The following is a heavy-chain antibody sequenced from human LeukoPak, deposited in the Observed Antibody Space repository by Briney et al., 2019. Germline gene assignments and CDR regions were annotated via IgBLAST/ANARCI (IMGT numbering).Heavy chain of an antibody. CDR2: IYYSGST. D-gene: IGHD4-17*01. CDR1: GGSISSYY. Sequence: SETLSLTCTVSGGSISSYYWSWIRQPPGNGLEWIGYIYYSGSTNYNPSLKSRVTISVDTSKNQFSLKLSSVTAADTAVYYCARGFTSVYFDYWGQGTLVTVSS. CDR3: ARGFTSVYFDY. J-gene: IGHJ4*02. V-gene: IGHV4-59*01.